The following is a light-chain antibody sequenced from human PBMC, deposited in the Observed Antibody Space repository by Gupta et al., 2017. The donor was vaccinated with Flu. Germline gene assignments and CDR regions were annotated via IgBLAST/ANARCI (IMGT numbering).Light chain of an antibody. V-gene: IGKV3-11*01. CDR1: QSVSSY. J-gene: IGKJ2*01. CDR2: DAS. CDR3: LQRSNWPYT. Sequence: VFPQSLAPLSLSPGERATLSCRASQSVSSYLAWYQQKPGQAPRLLIYDASNRATGIPARFSGSGSGTDFTLTISSLEPEDFAVYYCLQRSNWPYTFGQGTKLEIK.